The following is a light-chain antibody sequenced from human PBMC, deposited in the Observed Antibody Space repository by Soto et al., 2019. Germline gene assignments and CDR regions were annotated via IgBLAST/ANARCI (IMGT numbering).Light chain of an antibody. CDR3: QQYGSSPET. CDR2: GAS. V-gene: IGKV3-20*01. CDR1: QSVSSSN. Sequence: IVLTPSPGTLSLSPGERATLSCRASQSVSSSNLAWYQQKPGHAPRLLIYGASSRATGIPDRFSGSGSGTDFTLTISRLEPEDVAVYYCQQYGSSPETFGQGTKVEIK. J-gene: IGKJ1*01.